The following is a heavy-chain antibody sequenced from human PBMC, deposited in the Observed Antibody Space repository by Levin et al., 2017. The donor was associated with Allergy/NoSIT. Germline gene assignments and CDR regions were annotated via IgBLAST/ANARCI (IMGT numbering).Heavy chain of an antibody. CDR1: GFTFSTYA. V-gene: IGHV3-23*01. CDR3: AKAGSSWYIEIDH. CDR2: ISAGGGNT. D-gene: IGHD6-13*01. Sequence: PGGSLRLSCAASGFTFSTYAMSWVSQAPGKGLEWVSVISAGGGNTNYAESVKGRFTIPRDNSKETLYLQLNSLTSEDTAVDYCAKAGSSWYIEIDHWGQGTLVTVSS. J-gene: IGHJ4*02.